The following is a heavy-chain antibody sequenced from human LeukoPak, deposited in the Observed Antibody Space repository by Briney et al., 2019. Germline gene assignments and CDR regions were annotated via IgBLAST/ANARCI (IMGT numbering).Heavy chain of an antibody. CDR1: GGTFSSYA. V-gene: IGHV1-69*06. Sequence: SVKVSCKASGGTFSSYAISWVRQAPGQGLEWMGGIIPIFGTANYAQKFQGRVTITADKSTSTAYMGLSSLRSEDTAVYYCAREDYDILTGYYKNWFDPWGQGTLVTVSS. CDR3: AREDYDILTGYYKNWFDP. J-gene: IGHJ5*02. CDR2: IIPIFGTA. D-gene: IGHD3-9*01.